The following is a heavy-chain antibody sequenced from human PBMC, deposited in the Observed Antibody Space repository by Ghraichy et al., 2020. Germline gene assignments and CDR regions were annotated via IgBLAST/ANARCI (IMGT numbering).Heavy chain of an antibody. D-gene: IGHD2-2*01. CDR3: ARGGYCETTTCSGTPDY. Sequence: GGSLRLSCAGSGFTFGNYWMHWVRQAPGKGLVWVARIKSDGSSTRYADSVKGRFTITRDNAKNTLYLQMNSLRAEDTAVYYCARGGYCETTTCSGTPDYWGQGTLVTVSS. V-gene: IGHV3-74*01. J-gene: IGHJ4*02. CDR1: GFTFGNYW. CDR2: IKSDGSST.